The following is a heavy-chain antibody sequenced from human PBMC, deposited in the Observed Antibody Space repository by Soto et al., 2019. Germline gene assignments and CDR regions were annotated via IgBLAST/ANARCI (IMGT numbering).Heavy chain of an antibody. CDR3: ARDYCGITGCPETRCNDF. D-gene: IGHD2-2*01. Sequence: EVQLVESGGGLVQPGGSLRLSCTASGFPFSSYWMTWVRQAPGKGLEWVANIKQDGSETFYVDSVKGRFTISKDNARNSLYLQMNSLRAEDTAVYFCARDYCGITGCPETRCNDFWGQGTLVTVSS. V-gene: IGHV3-7*01. J-gene: IGHJ4*02. CDR2: IKQDGSET. CDR1: GFPFSSYW.